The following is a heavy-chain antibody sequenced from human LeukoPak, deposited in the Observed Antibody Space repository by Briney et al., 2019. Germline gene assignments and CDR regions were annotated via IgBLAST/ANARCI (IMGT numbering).Heavy chain of an antibody. V-gene: IGHV4-39*01. J-gene: IGHJ1*01. CDR2: IYYTGRT. Sequence: SETLSLIXSVSGGYISSSSYYWGWIRQPPGKGLEWIGDIYYTGRTYYNSSLKSRLTVSIDTSKNQFSLKLASLSAADTAVYYCARRRYYDSTGYLDWGQGTLITVSS. CDR1: GGYISSSSYY. D-gene: IGHD3-22*01. CDR3: ARRRYYDSTGYLD.